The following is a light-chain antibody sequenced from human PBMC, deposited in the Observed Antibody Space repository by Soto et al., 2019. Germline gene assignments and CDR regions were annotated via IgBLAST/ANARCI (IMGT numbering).Light chain of an antibody. CDR2: GNS. CDR3: QCYDTSLSGV. J-gene: IGLJ2*01. V-gene: IGLV1-40*01. Sequence: QSVLTQAPSVSGAPGQRVTISCTGSSSNIGAGYDVHWYQQLPGTAPKLLIYGNSNRPSGVPDRFSGSKSGTSASLAITGLQAEDEADYYCQCYDTSLSGVFGGGTKLTVL. CDR1: SSNIGAGYD.